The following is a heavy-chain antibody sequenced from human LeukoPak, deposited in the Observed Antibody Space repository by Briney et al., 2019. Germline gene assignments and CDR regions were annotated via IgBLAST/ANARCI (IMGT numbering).Heavy chain of an antibody. Sequence: SETLSLTCTVSGGSISSYYWSWIRQPPGKGLEWIGYIYYSGSTNYNPSLKSRVTISVDTSKNQFSLKLSSVTAADTAVYYCAXXXVDXYGDWGALDYWGQGTLVTVSS. D-gene: IGHD4-17*01. CDR3: AXXXVDXYGDWGALDY. CDR2: IYYSGST. CDR1: GGSISSYY. V-gene: IGHV4-59*08. J-gene: IGHJ4*02.